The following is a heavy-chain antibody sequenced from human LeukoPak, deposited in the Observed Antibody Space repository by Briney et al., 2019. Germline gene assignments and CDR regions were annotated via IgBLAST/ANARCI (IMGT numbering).Heavy chain of an antibody. V-gene: IGHV3-30*03. Sequence: KPGRSLRLSCAASGFTFSNYVMHWVRQAPGKGLEWVALISYDGSNKYYADSVKGRFTISRDNSKSTLYLQMNSLRAEDTAVYYCATGNDYSNYIWGQGTLVTVSS. CDR2: ISYDGSNK. J-gene: IGHJ4*02. D-gene: IGHD4-11*01. CDR1: GFTFSNYV. CDR3: ATGNDYSNYI.